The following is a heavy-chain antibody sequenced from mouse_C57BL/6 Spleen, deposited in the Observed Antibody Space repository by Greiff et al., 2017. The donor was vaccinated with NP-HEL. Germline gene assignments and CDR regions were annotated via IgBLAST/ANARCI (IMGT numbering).Heavy chain of an antibody. CDR1: GYSFTDYN. CDR3: ARSEDYGSSYPWFAY. Sequence: VQLKESGPELVKPGASVKISCKASGYSFTDYNMNWVKQSNGKSLEWIGVINPNYGTTSYNQKFKGKATLTVDQSSSTAYMQLNSLTSEDSAVYYCARSEDYGSSYPWFAYWGQGTLVTVSA. V-gene: IGHV1-39*01. CDR2: INPNYGTT. D-gene: IGHD1-1*01. J-gene: IGHJ3*01.